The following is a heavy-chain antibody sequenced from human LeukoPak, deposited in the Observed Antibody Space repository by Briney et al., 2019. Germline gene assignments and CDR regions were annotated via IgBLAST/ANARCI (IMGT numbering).Heavy chain of an antibody. Sequence: SETLSLTCTVSGGSISSGSYYWSWIRQPAGKGLEWIGRIYTSGSTNYNPSLKSRVTISVDTSKNQFSLKLSSVTAADTAVYYCAKAGSEDYYYYYMDVWGKGTTVTISS. V-gene: IGHV4-61*02. CDR3: AKAGSEDYYYYYMDV. J-gene: IGHJ6*03. CDR1: GGSISSGSYY. CDR2: IYTSGST.